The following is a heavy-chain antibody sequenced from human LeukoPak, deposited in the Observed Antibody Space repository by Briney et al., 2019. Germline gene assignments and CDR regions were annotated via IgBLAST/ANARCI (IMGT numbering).Heavy chain of an antibody. D-gene: IGHD4-17*01. Sequence: SETLSRTCAVYGGSFSGYYWSWIRQPPGKGLEWIGEINHSGGTNYNPSLKSRVTISVDTSKNQFSLKLSSVTAADTAVYYCASLYSPLDYGDYADAFDIWGQGTMVTVSS. CDR2: INHSGGT. V-gene: IGHV4-34*01. J-gene: IGHJ3*02. CDR3: ASLYSPLDYGDYADAFDI. CDR1: GGSFSGYY.